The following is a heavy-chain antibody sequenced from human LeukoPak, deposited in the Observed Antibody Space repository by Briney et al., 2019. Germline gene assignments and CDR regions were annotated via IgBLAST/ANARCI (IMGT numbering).Heavy chain of an antibody. D-gene: IGHD6-13*01. V-gene: IGHV4-39*07. CDR2: IYYSGST. CDR1: GGSISSSSYY. J-gene: IGHJ3*02. CDR3: ARRRRIVAAGTPGDALDI. Sequence: PSETLSLTCTVSGGSISSSSYYWGWIRQPPGKGLEWIGTIYYSGSTYYNPSLKSRVTISVDTSKNQFSLKLSSVTAADTAVYYCARRRRIVAAGTPGDALDIWGQGTMVTVSS.